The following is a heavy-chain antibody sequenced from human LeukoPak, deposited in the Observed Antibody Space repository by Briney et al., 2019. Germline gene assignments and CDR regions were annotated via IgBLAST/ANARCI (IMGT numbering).Heavy chain of an antibody. J-gene: IGHJ1*01. V-gene: IGHV1-69*05. D-gene: IGHD3-10*01. Sequence: SVKVSCKASGGTFSGYAISWVRQAPGQGLEWMGGIIPIFGTANYAQKFQGRVTITTDESTSTAYMELSSLRSEDTAVYYCATDRSLRRGFQHWGQGTLVTVSS. CDR1: GGTFSGYA. CDR3: ATDRSLRRGFQH. CDR2: IIPIFGTA.